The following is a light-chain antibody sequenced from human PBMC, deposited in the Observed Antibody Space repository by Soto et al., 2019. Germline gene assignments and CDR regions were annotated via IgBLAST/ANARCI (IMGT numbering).Light chain of an antibody. V-gene: IGKV1-5*03. CDR2: QAS. J-gene: IGKJ4*01. CDR1: QSISSW. Sequence: DIQMTQSPSTLSASVGDRVTITCRASQSISSWLAWYQQKPGKAPKLLIHQASSLESGVPLGFSGSGSGTEFTLTISSLQPDDFATYYCQQYNSYPLTFGGGTKVEIK. CDR3: QQYNSYPLT.